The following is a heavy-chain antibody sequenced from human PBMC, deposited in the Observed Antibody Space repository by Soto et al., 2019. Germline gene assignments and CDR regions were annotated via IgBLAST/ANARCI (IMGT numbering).Heavy chain of an antibody. CDR3: ARDRDTAKDY. J-gene: IGHJ4*02. D-gene: IGHD5-18*01. V-gene: IGHV4-59*01. CDR2: IYYTGST. CDR1: GCSSSNYY. Sequence: SETLSLTCTVSGCSSSNYYWSWIRQFPGKGLEWIGYIYYTGSTNYNPSLKSRVTISVDTSKNQFSLKLNSVTAADTAIYYCARDRDTAKDYWGPGTLVTVSS.